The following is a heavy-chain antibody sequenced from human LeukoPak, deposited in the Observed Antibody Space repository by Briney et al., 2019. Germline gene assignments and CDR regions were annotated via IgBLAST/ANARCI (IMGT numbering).Heavy chain of an antibody. Sequence: GGSLRLSCAASGFSVNGNFMTWVRQAPGKGLEWVSAISGSGGSTYYADSVKGRFTISRDNSKNTLYLQMNSLRAEDTAVYYCAKLGGSGWPSIDYWGQGTLVTVSS. CDR1: GFSVNGNF. J-gene: IGHJ4*02. CDR3: AKLGGSGWPSIDY. CDR2: ISGSGGST. D-gene: IGHD6-19*01. V-gene: IGHV3-23*01.